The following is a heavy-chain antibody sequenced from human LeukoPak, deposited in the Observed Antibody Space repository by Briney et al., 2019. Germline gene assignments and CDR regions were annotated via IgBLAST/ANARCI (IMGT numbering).Heavy chain of an antibody. D-gene: IGHD5-24*01. CDR3: ARAAMATIYSYYYYGMDV. CDR2: INHSGST. CDR1: GGSFSGSY. Sequence: PSETLSVTCAVYGGSFSGSYWCWIRQPPGKGLEWIGEINHSGSTNYNPSLKCRVTISVDTSKNQFSLKLSSVPAADTAVYYCARAAMATIYSYYYYGMDVWGQGTTVTVSS. V-gene: IGHV4-34*01. J-gene: IGHJ6*02.